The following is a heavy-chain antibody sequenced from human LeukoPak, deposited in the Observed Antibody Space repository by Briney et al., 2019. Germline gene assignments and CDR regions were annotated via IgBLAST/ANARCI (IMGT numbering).Heavy chain of an antibody. CDR2: IYYSGSS. V-gene: IGHV4-30-4*01. CDR3: ARVYSGSYSSYFDY. J-gene: IGHJ4*02. D-gene: IGHD1-26*01. Sequence: SETLSLTCTVSGGSISSVDYYWGWIRQPPGKGLGWIGYIYYSGSSHDNPSLKSRLTISVDTSKNQFSRRLSSVTAADTAVYYCARVYSGSYSSYFDYWGQGTLVTVSS. CDR1: GGSISSVDYY.